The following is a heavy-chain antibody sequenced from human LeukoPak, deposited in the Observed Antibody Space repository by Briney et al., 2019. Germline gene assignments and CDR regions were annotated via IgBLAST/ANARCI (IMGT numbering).Heavy chain of an antibody. D-gene: IGHD2-15*01. CDR3: ARGVCRGGCCYYDF. J-gene: IGHJ4*02. Sequence: SETLSLTCTVSGGSISSYYWSWIRQPPGKGLEWIGYIYYSGSTIYNPSLKSRVTMSLDTSKNQFSLKLSSVTTADTAVYYCARGVCRGGCCYYDFWGQGTLVTVSS. V-gene: IGHV4-59*01. CDR2: IYYSGST. CDR1: GGSISSYY.